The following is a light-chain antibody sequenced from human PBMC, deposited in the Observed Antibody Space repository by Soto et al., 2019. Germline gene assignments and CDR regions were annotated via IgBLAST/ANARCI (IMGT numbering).Light chain of an antibody. Sequence: EIVLTQSPGTLSLSPGERATLSCRASQSVRSYLAWYQQKPGQAPRLLIYDTSNRATGIPARFIGSGSGTDFTLTISSLEPEDFAVYYCQQRISWPLAFGGGTRVDIK. J-gene: IGKJ4*01. CDR3: QQRISWPLA. CDR1: QSVRSY. CDR2: DTS. V-gene: IGKV3-11*01.